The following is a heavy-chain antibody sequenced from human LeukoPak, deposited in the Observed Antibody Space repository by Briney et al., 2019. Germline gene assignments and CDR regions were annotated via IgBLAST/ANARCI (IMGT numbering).Heavy chain of an antibody. CDR1: GFTFSESW. D-gene: IGHD1-1*01. Sequence: GGSLRLSCAASGFTFSESWMTWVRQVPGLGLEWVAHINHEGGGIQYVDSVKGRFTISRDNAKGSVYLQMNSLRAEDTAIYHCATYINWVAGDVWGQGTTVIVSS. CDR2: INHEGGGI. J-gene: IGHJ6*02. CDR3: ATYINWVAGDV. V-gene: IGHV3-7*01.